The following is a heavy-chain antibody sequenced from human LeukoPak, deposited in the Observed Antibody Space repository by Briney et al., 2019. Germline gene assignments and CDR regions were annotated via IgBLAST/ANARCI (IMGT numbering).Heavy chain of an antibody. V-gene: IGHV4-4*07. CDR3: AREVAVAGGGFWFDP. J-gene: IGHJ5*02. D-gene: IGHD6-19*01. CDR1: GGSISSYY. CDR2: VYTSGTT. Sequence: PSETLSLTCTVSGGSISSYYWSWIRQPAGKGLEWIGRVYTSGTTHYNPSLESRVTMSVDTSKKQFSLKLRSVTAADTAVYYCAREVAVAGGGFWFDPWGQGTLVTVSS.